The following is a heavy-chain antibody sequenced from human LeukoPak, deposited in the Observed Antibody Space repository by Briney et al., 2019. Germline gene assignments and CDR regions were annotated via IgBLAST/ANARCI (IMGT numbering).Heavy chain of an antibody. CDR2: ISSSSSYI. Sequence: GWALTLSGAASGLTCSSNTMNWVPQAQGKGLEWGSYISSSSSYIYYADSVKGRFTISRDNAENSLYLQMNSLRAEDTAVYYCARGSEGYCSGGGCYYGMDVWGQGTTVTVSS. J-gene: IGHJ6*01. CDR3: ARGSEGYCSGGGCYYGMDV. D-gene: IGHD2-15*01. CDR1: GLTCSSNT. V-gene: IGHV3-21*01.